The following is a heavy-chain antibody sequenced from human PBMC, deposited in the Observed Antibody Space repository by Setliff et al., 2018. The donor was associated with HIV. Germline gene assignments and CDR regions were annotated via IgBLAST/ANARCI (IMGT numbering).Heavy chain of an antibody. Sequence: SETLSLTCAVYGGSFSDYYWSWIRQPPGKGLEWIGEINHSGSTNYNPSFKSRTTMSLDMSRNQFSLKLTSVTAADSAVYYCAGFEVTTMSTRDYWGQGTLVTVSS. D-gene: IGHD4-17*01. V-gene: IGHV4-34*01. J-gene: IGHJ4*02. CDR1: GGSFSDYY. CDR2: INHSGST. CDR3: AGFEVTTMSTRDY.